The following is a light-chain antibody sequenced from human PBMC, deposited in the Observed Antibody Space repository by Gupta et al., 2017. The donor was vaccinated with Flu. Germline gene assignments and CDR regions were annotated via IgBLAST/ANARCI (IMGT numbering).Light chain of an antibody. CDR2: AAS. Sequence: DIQMTQSPSSMSASVGDRVTITCRASQDISIWLAWYQQKAGKAPKLLISAASNLQSGVPSRFSGSGSGTDFTLTISSRQPEDFATYYCLLAMSFPGWTFGQGTRLEIK. J-gene: IGKJ1*01. CDR3: LLAMSFPGWT. CDR1: QDISIW. V-gene: IGKV1-12*01.